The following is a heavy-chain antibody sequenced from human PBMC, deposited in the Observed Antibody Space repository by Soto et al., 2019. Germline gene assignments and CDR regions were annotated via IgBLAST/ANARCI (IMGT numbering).Heavy chain of an antibody. J-gene: IGHJ4*02. CDR1: GGSFSGYY. V-gene: IGHV4-34*01. Sequence: PSETLSLTCAVYGGSFSGYYWSWIRQPPGKGLEWIGEINHSGSTNYNPSLKSRVTISVDTSKNQFSLKLSSVTAADTAVYYCARLRYFDQTNYFDYWGQGTLVTVSS. CDR2: INHSGST. CDR3: ARLRYFDQTNYFDY. D-gene: IGHD3-9*01.